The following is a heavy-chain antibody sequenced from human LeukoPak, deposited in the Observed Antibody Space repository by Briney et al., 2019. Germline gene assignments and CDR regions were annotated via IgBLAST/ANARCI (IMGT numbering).Heavy chain of an antibody. CDR2: IYYSGST. V-gene: IGHV4-59*01. CDR3: ARAPGRAYDILTAFYRRYYFDY. D-gene: IGHD3-9*01. Sequence: PSETLSLTCTVPVVSISSYYWSWIRQPPGKGLEWIGYIYYSGSTNYNPSLKSRVTISVDTSKNQFSLKLSSVTAADTAVYYCARAPGRAYDILTAFYRRYYFDYWGQGTLVTVSS. CDR1: VVSISSYY. J-gene: IGHJ4*02.